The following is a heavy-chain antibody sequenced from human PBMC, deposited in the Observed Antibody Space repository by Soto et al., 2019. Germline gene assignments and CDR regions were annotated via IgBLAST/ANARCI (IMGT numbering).Heavy chain of an antibody. CDR1: GYTFTSNY. D-gene: IGHD1-26*01. CDR2: INPSDGST. CDR3: ARLMVGARNWFDP. V-gene: IGHV1-46*01. Sequence: ASVKVSCKAVGYTFTSNYIHWVRQAPGQGLEWMGIINPSDGSTTYAQKFQGRVTMTRDTSTSTVNVELSSLRSEDTAVYYCARLMVGARNWFDPWGQGTLVTVSS. J-gene: IGHJ5*02.